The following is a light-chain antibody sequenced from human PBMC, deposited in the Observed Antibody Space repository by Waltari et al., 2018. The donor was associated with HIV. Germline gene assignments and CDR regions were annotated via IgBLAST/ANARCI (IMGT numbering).Light chain of an antibody. V-gene: IGKV1-5*03. J-gene: IGKJ1*01. CDR1: QSISSW. CDR3: QQYNSYSWT. CDR2: KAS. Sequence: DIQMTQSPSTLSASVRDRVTITCLASQSISSWLAWYQQKSGKAPKLLIYKASSLKSGVPSRFSGSGSRTEFTLTINSLQPDDFATYYCQQYNSYSWTFGQGTKVEIK.